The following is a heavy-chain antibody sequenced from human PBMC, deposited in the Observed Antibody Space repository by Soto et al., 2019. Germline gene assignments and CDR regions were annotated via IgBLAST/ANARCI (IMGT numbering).Heavy chain of an antibody. Sequence: QVQLQELGPGLVKPSETLSLTCTVSGGSVSSGSYYWSWIRQPPGKGLEWIGYIYYSGSTNYNPSLKSRVTISVDTSKNQFSLKLSSVTAADTAVYYCARGSENWYSSSWDGGDWFDPWGQGTLVIVSS. CDR1: GGSVSSGSYY. CDR3: ARGSENWYSSSWDGGDWFDP. D-gene: IGHD6-13*01. V-gene: IGHV4-61*01. J-gene: IGHJ5*02. CDR2: IYYSGST.